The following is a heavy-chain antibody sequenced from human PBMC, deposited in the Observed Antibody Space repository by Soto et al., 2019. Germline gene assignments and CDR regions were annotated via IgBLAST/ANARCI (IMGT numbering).Heavy chain of an antibody. CDR1: GFTFSKSP. D-gene: IGHD2-21*01. CDR2: ISSDGSSK. CDR3: ASRRGDGYFDY. Sequence: HLGGSLRLSCAASGFTFSKSPMYWVRQAPGEGLEWVAFISSDGSSKYYADSVKGRFTISRDNSKNTQYLQMNSLRADDTAVYYCASRRGDGYFDYWGQGTLVTVSS. J-gene: IGHJ4*02. V-gene: IGHV3-30-3*01.